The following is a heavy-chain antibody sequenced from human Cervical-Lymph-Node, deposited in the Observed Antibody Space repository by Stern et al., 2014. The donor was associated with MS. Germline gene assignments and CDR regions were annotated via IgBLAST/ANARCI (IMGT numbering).Heavy chain of an antibody. CDR2: ITPVFGTT. Sequence: QVQLVQSGAEVKKPGSSVKVSCKASGDTFSSYAINWVRQVPGPGLEWMGGITPVFGTTNYEQKYQGRVTITADKSTNTAYMELMTLRSEDTAVYYCARGGGLVGYFDYWGQGTLVSVSS. D-gene: IGHD1-26*01. CDR3: ARGGGLVGYFDY. V-gene: IGHV1-69*06. J-gene: IGHJ4*02. CDR1: GDTFSSYA.